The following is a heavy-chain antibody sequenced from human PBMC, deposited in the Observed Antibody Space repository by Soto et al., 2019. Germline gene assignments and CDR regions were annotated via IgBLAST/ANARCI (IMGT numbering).Heavy chain of an antibody. CDR1: GDSVSTNSVT. V-gene: IGHV6-1*01. J-gene: IGHJ4*02. CDR2: TYYRSKWYS. D-gene: IGHD6-19*01. Sequence: PSQTLSLTCAISGDSVSTNSVTWNWIRQSPSRGLEWLGRTYYRSKWYSDYAVSVKSRITINPDTSKNQFSLQLNSVTPEDTAVYYCARENDTSGWYKLAYSGQGTLVTVSS. CDR3: ARENDTSGWYKLAY.